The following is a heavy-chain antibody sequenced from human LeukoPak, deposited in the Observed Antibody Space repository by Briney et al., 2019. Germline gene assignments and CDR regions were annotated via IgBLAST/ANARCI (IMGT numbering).Heavy chain of an antibody. Sequence: ASVKVSCKASGYTFTGYYMHRVRQTPGQGLEWMGWINPNSGGTNYAQKFQGRVTMTRDTSISTAYMELSRLRSDDTAVYYCARDLYGGNFPYYYYYGMDVWGQGTTVTVSS. CDR2: INPNSGGT. J-gene: IGHJ6*02. D-gene: IGHD4-23*01. V-gene: IGHV1-2*02. CDR1: GYTFTGYY. CDR3: ARDLYGGNFPYYYYYGMDV.